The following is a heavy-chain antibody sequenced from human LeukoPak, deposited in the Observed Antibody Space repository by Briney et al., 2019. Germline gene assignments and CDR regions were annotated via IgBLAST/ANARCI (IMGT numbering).Heavy chain of an antibody. CDR1: GFTFSTYA. D-gene: IGHD6-19*01. Sequence: GGSLRLSCAASGFTFSTYAMSWVRKAPGKGLEWVSFISIRGDTTYYADFVKGRFTISRDNSKNTLYLQMNSLRTEDTAVYYCTKDKGFNSGCHDYWGQGTLVTVSS. J-gene: IGHJ4*02. V-gene: IGHV3-23*01. CDR2: ISIRGDTT. CDR3: TKDKGFNSGCHDY.